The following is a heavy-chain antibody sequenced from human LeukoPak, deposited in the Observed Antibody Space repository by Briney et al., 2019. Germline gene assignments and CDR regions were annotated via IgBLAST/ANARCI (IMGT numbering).Heavy chain of an antibody. CDR3: AKDAHSGSYFDY. CDR1: GFTFSSNA. J-gene: IGHJ4*01. Sequence: GSLRLSCAASGFTFSSNAMCWVRQAPGKGLEWVSLISGTGGTTYYADFVKGRLTISRDNSKNTLYLQMNSLRVEDTAVYYCAKDAHSGSYFDYWGQGILVTVSS. V-gene: IGHV3-23*01. CDR2: ISGTGGTT. D-gene: IGHD1-26*01.